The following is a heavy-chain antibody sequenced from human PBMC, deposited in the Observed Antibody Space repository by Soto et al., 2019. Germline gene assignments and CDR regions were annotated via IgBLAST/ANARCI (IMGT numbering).Heavy chain of an antibody. V-gene: IGHV3-23*01. CDR2: ISGSGGST. CDR1: GFTFSSYA. J-gene: IGHJ4*02. CDR3: AKISGGSGSYYSLFSDFDY. Sequence: GGSLRLSCAASGFTFSSYAMSWVRQAPWKGLEWVSAISGSGGSTYYADSVKGRFTISRDNSKNTLYLQMNSLRAEDTAVYYCAKISGGSGSYYSLFSDFDYWGQGTLVTVSS. D-gene: IGHD3-10*01.